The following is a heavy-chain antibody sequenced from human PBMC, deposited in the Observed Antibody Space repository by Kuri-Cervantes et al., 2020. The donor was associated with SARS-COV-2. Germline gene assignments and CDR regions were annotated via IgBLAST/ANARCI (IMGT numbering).Heavy chain of an antibody. D-gene: IGHD1-1*01. CDR3: VRDGDHWNFDY. Sequence: GEALKISCAASGFTFSGHWIHLVRQAPGKGLVWVSSINPDGSYTNNADSVKGRFTLSRDNAKNMLFLQMNSLRAEDTAVYYCVRDGDHWNFDYWGQGTLVTVSS. CDR1: GFTFSGHW. J-gene: IGHJ4*02. CDR2: INPDGSYT. V-gene: IGHV3-74*01.